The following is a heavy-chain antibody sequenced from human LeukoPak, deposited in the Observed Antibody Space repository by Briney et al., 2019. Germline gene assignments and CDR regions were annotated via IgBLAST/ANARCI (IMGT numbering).Heavy chain of an antibody. D-gene: IGHD3-3*01. CDR3: ARDWSIRAGDV. Sequence: GGSLRLSCAASGFVVSTNYMTWVRQPPGKGLEWVSVIYKDGRTFYTDSVKGRFTISRDNSKNTVYLQMSSLRVEDTAVYYCARDWSIRAGDVWGQGTTVTVSS. J-gene: IGHJ6*02. CDR1: GFVVSTNY. V-gene: IGHV3-53*01. CDR2: IYKDGRT.